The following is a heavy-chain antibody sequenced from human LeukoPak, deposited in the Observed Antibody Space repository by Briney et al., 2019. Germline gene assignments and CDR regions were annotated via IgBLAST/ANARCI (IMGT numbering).Heavy chain of an antibody. CDR2: IYYSGST. J-gene: IGHJ4*02. Sequence: SETLSLTCTVSGGSISSYYWSWIRQPPGKGLEWIGYIYYSGSTNYNPSLKSRVTISVDTSKNQFSLKLSSVTAADTAVYYCARARSGEWELYFDYWGRGTLVTVSS. CDR1: GGSISSYY. CDR3: ARARSGEWELYFDY. V-gene: IGHV4-59*01. D-gene: IGHD3-16*01.